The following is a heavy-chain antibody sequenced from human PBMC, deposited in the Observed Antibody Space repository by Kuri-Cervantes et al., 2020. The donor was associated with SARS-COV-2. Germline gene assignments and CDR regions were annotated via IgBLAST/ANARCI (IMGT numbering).Heavy chain of an antibody. J-gene: IGHJ6*03. CDR2: NYYSGST. Sequence: ESLKISCTVSGGSVSSSSYYWGWIRQPQGKGLEWIGSNYYSGSTHYNPSLKSRVSISVNTSRNQVSLKVSSATAADTAMYSCARQHLGYYMDVWGKGTTVTVSS. CDR1: GGSVSSSSYY. V-gene: IGHV4-39*01. CDR3: ARQHLGYYMDV.